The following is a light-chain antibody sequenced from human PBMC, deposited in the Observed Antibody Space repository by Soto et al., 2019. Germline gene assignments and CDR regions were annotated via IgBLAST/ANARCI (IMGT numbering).Light chain of an antibody. CDR3: QQANSFLLT. Sequence: DIQMTQSPSSVSASVGDRVTITCRASQGISSWLAWYQQKPGKAPKLLIYAASSLQXGVPSRFXXXXXXXXXXXXXXSLQPEDFATYYCQQANSFLLTFGGGTKVEIK. V-gene: IGKV1-12*01. J-gene: IGKJ4*01. CDR1: QGISSW. CDR2: AAS.